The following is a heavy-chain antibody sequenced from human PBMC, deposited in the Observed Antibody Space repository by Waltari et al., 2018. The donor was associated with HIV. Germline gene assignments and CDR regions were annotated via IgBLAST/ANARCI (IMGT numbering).Heavy chain of an antibody. CDR1: GGSISSGSYF. CDR3: ARERVTTFGVVIVYEGFDI. Sequence: QVQLQESGPGLVKPSQTLSLTCSVSGGSISSGSYFWSCLRQPAGKGLEWIGRMYTSGSTNYNPSLKSRVTISGDTSKNQLSLKLRSVTAADTAVYYCARERVTTFGVVIVYEGFDIWGQGTKVIVSS. J-gene: IGHJ3*02. D-gene: IGHD3-3*01. CDR2: MYTSGST. V-gene: IGHV4-61*02.